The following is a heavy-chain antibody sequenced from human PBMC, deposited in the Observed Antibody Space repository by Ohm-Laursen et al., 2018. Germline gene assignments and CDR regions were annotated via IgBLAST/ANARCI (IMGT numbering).Heavy chain of an antibody. CDR1: GFTFKNYD. Sequence: GSLRLSCAAPGFTFKNYDMTWVRQAPGKGLEWVSGISDGGDSTYYADSVKGRFTISRDNSKNTLFLQMNSLRAEDTALYYCANSRGWSRGTNAFDIWGQGTVVTVSS. D-gene: IGHD6-19*01. CDR2: ISDGGDST. J-gene: IGHJ3*02. CDR3: ANSRGWSRGTNAFDI. V-gene: IGHV3-23*01.